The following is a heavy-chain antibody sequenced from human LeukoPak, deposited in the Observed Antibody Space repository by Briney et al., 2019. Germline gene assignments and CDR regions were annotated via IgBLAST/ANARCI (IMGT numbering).Heavy chain of an antibody. CDR1: GGSFSGYY. CDR2: INHSGST. Sequence: PSETLSLTCAVYGGSFSGYYWSWIRQPPGKGLEWIGEINHSGSTNYNPSLKSRVTISVDTSKNQFSLKLSSVTAADTAVYYCAREREEIIAVAGIGWFDPWGQGTLVTVSS. CDR3: AREREEIIAVAGIGWFDP. D-gene: IGHD6-19*01. J-gene: IGHJ5*02. V-gene: IGHV4-34*01.